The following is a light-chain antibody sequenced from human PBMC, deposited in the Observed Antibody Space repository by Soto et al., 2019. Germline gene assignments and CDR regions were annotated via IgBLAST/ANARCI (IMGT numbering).Light chain of an antibody. CDR3: ATWDSSLRAVV. J-gene: IGLJ2*01. CDR1: SSNIGSNY. CDR2: DTN. Sequence: QSVLTQPPSVSAAPAQKVTISCSGGSSNIGSNYVSWYQHVPGTAPKLLIYDTNKRPAGIPDRVSASKSGTSATLGITGLQTGDEADYYCATWDSSLRAVVFGGGTKLTVL. V-gene: IGLV1-51*01.